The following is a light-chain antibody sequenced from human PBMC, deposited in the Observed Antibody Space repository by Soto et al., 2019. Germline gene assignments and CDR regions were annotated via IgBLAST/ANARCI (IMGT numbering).Light chain of an antibody. V-gene: IGKV3-15*01. CDR1: QSVSSN. Sequence: EIVMTQSPAPLSVSPGERATLSCRASQSVSSNLAWYQQKPGQAPRLLIYGASTRATGIPARFSGGGSGTEFTLTINSLQSADFAVYYCQQYNNWPLTFGGGTKVEIK. CDR3: QQYNNWPLT. CDR2: GAS. J-gene: IGKJ4*01.